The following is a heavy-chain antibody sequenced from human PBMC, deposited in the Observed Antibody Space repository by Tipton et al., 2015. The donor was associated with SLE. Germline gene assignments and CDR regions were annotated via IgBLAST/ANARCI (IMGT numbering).Heavy chain of an antibody. CDR3: ARGAYSNYGGHAFDI. D-gene: IGHD4-11*01. CDR2: ISSSSSYI. CDR1: GFTFSSYA. V-gene: IGHV3-21*03. Sequence: SLRLSCAASGFTFSSYAMSWVRQAPGKGLEWVSSISSSSSYIYYADSVKGRFTISRDNAKNSLYLQMNSLRAEDTAVYYCARGAYSNYGGHAFDIWGQGTMVTVSS. J-gene: IGHJ3*02.